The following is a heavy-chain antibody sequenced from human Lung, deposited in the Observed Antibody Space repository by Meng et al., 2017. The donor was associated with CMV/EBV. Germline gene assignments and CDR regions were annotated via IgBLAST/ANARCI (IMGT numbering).Heavy chain of an antibody. V-gene: IGHV3-66*02. CDR2: MYSGGST. J-gene: IGHJ6*02. CDR1: GLTVNNNF. D-gene: IGHD2-8*02. CDR3: VKEMYWDQSYHGMDV. Sequence: GGSLRLSCAASGLTVNNNFLTWVRQGPGKGLEWVSAMYSGGSTYYTDSVKGRFTLSRDNSKNTLYLQMNRLRAEDTGVYYCVKEMYWDQSYHGMDVWGQGTTVTFSS.